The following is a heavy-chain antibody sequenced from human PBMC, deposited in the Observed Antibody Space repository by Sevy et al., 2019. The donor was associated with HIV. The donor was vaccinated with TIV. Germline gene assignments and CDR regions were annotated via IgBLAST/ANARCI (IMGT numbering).Heavy chain of an antibody. D-gene: IGHD2-2*01. CDR2: INPNSGGT. CDR1: GYTFTGYY. CDR3: ARALSPYCSSTSCYEPYGMDV. Sequence: ASVKVSCKASGYTFTGYYMHWVRQAPGQGLEWMGRINPNSGGTNYAQKFQGRVTMTRDTCISTAYMELSRLRSDDTAVYYCARALSPYCSSTSCYEPYGMDVWGQGTTVTVSS. V-gene: IGHV1-2*06. J-gene: IGHJ6*02.